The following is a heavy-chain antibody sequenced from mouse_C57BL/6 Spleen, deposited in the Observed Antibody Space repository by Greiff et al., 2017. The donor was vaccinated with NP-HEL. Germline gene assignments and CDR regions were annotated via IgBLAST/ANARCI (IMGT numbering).Heavy chain of an antibody. CDR3: ARHGSSYVGAMDY. V-gene: IGHV1-52*01. Sequence: VQLQQPGAELVRPGSSVKLSCKASGYTFTSYWMHWVKQRPIQGLEWIGNIDPSDSETHYNQKFKDKATLTVDKSSSTAYMQLSSLTSEDSAVYYCARHGSSYVGAMDYWGQGTSVTVSS. CDR2: IDPSDSET. J-gene: IGHJ4*01. D-gene: IGHD1-1*01. CDR1: GYTFTSYW.